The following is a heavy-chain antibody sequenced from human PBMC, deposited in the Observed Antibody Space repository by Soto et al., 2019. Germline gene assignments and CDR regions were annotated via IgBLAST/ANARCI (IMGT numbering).Heavy chain of an antibody. CDR1: GFIFSNYG. CDR3: AKCNRYNYDSSGYYPDY. Sequence: GGSLRLSCAASGFIFSNYGMHWVRQAPGKGLEWVAVISYEGNNKYYGDSVKGRFTISRDNSKNTVYLQMNNLRVEDTAVYYCAKCNRYNYDSSGYYPDYWGQGTLVTVSS. J-gene: IGHJ4*02. D-gene: IGHD3-22*01. CDR2: ISYEGNNK. V-gene: IGHV3-30*18.